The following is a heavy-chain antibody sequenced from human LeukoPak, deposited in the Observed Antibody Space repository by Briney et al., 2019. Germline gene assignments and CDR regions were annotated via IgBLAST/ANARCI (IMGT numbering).Heavy chain of an antibody. Sequence: SETLSLTCTVSGGSISSYYWSWIRQPPGKGLEWIGCIYYSGSTNYNPSLKSRVTISVDTSKNQFSLKLSSVTAADTAVYYCARVYGGFSGYRGNYYYYGMDVWGQGTTVTVSS. V-gene: IGHV4-59*01. CDR2: IYYSGST. D-gene: IGHD3-22*01. CDR3: ARVYGGFSGYRGNYYYYGMDV. J-gene: IGHJ6*02. CDR1: GGSISSYY.